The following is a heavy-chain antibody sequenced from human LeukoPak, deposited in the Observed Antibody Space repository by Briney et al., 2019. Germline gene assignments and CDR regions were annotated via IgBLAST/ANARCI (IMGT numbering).Heavy chain of an antibody. V-gene: IGHV1-2*02. CDR3: ARVVGYCSCGSCYNWFDP. CDR2: INPNSGGT. CDR1: GYTFTGYY. Sequence: ASVKVSCKASGYTFTGYYMHWVRQAPGQGLEWMGWINPNSGGTNYTQKFQGRVTMTRDTSISTAYMELSRLRSDDTAVYYCARVVGYCSCGSCYNWFDPWGQGTLVTVSS. J-gene: IGHJ5*02. D-gene: IGHD2-15*01.